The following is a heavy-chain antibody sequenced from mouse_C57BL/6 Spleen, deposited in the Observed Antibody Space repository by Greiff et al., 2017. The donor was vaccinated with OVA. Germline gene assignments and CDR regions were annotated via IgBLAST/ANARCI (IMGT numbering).Heavy chain of an antibody. CDR3: AGDYDVGAMDY. CDR1: GFSLTGYG. V-gene: IGHV2-5*01. J-gene: IGHJ4*01. Sequence: VQLQESGPGLVQPSQSLSITCTVSGFSLTGYGVHWVRQSPGKGLEWLGVIWRGGSTDYNAAFMSRLSITKDNSKSQVFFKMNGLPADDTAIYYCAGDYDVGAMDYWGKGTSVTVSS. D-gene: IGHD2-4*01. CDR2: IWRGGST.